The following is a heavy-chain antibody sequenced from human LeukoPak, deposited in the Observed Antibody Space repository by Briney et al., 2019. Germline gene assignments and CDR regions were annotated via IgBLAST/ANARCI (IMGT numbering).Heavy chain of an antibody. CDR2: INPNSGGT. CDR1: GYTFTGYY. J-gene: IGHJ4*02. V-gene: IGHV1-2*06. CDR3: ARAQYYDILTGYSSTFDY. D-gene: IGHD3-9*01. Sequence: ASVKVSCKASGYTFTGYYMHWVRQAPGQGLEWMGRINPNSGGTNYAQKFQGRVTMTRDTSISTAYMGLSRLRSDDTAVYYCARAQYYDILTGYSSTFDYWGQGTLVTVSS.